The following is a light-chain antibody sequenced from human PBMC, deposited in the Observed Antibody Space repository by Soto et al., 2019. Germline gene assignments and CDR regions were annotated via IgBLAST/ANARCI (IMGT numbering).Light chain of an antibody. CDR1: ESDSSR. V-gene: IGKV3-11*01. CDR3: QRRSGWPPSLT. CDR2: DAS. Sequence: MTQSPATLSVSPGERATLSSRARESDSSRIAWYQQKPGPAPGPLIHDASIRATRIPDRFIGSGSGTDFALTHTILGPEDSAVSSCQRRSGWPPSLTFGGGTKVDTK. J-gene: IGKJ4*01.